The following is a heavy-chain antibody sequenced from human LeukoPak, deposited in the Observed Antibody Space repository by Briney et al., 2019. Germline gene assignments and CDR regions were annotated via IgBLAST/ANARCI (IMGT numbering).Heavy chain of an antibody. V-gene: IGHV5-51*01. D-gene: IGHD3-22*01. J-gene: IGHJ4*02. CDR3: ARRNYYDSSGKPFDY. CDR1: GYTFTSYW. CDR2: IYPGDSDT. Sequence: GESLKISCEGSGYTFTSYWIGWVRQMPGKGLEWMGIIYPGDSDTRYSPSFQGQVTISADKSISTAYLQWSSLKASDTAMYYCARRNYYDSSGKPFDYWGQGTLVTVSS.